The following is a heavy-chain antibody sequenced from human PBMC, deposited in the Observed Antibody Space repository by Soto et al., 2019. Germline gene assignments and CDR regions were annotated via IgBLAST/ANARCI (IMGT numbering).Heavy chain of an antibody. CDR3: ARDPTGVHLEDYYYGMDV. CDR2: IWYDGSNK. D-gene: IGHD1-1*01. J-gene: IGHJ6*02. Sequence: GGSLRLSCAASGFTFSSYGMHWVRQAPGKGLEWVAVIWYDGSNKYYADSVKGRFTISRDNSKNTLYLQMNSLRAEDTAVYYCARDPTGVHLEDYYYGMDVWGQGTTVTVSS. CDR1: GFTFSSYG. V-gene: IGHV3-33*01.